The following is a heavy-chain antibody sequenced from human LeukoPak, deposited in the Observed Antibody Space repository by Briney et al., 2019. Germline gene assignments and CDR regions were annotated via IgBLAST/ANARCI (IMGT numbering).Heavy chain of an antibody. V-gene: IGHV3-53*01. CDR3: ARGFAPAYNFGVFDY. CDR1: VFTVSNNY. Sequence: GGSLRLSCAASVFTVSNNYMIWVRQAPGKGLEWVSLLYTGGETNYADSVKGRFTISRDTSKNTVYLHMSRRRGEYTAVYYCARGFAPAYNFGVFDYWGQGTLVTVSS. J-gene: IGHJ4*02. CDR2: LYTGGET. D-gene: IGHD5-18*01.